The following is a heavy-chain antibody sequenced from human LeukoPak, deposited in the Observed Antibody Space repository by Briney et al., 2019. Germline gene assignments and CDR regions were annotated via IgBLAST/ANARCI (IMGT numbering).Heavy chain of an antibody. CDR2: ISAYNGNT. CDR3: ARSPEGDWFDP. J-gene: IGHJ5*02. V-gene: IGHV1-18*01. CDR1: GYTFTSYG. Sequence: ASVKVSCKASGYTFTSYGISWVRQAPGQGLEWMGWISAYNGNTNYAQKLQGRVTMTTETSTSTAYLELRSLRSDNTAVYYCARSPEGDWFDPWGQGTLVTVSS. D-gene: IGHD1-14*01.